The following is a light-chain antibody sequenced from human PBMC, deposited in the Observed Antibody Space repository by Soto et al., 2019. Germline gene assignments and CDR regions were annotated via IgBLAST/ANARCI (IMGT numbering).Light chain of an antibody. CDR1: QGIRSW. J-gene: IGKJ1*01. V-gene: IGKV3-20*01. CDR3: QQYGSSGT. Sequence: TQSPASVSASVGDSCTIACRASQGIRSWLAWYQQKPGQDPRLLIYGASNRATGIPDRFSGSGSGTDFTLTISRLEPEDFAVYYCQQYGSSGTFGQGTKVDI. CDR2: GAS.